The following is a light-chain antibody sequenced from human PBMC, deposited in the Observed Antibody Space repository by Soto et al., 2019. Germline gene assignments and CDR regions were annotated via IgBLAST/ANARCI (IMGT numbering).Light chain of an antibody. CDR3: AAWDDSLSGVV. CDR2: RNN. J-gene: IGLJ2*01. Sequence: QSVLTQPPSASGTPGQRVTISCSGSSSNIGSNYVYWYQQLPGTAPKLVIYRNNQRPSGGPDRFSGSKSGTSASLAISGLRSEDEADYYCAAWDDSLSGVVFGGGTKLTVL. CDR1: SSNIGSNY. V-gene: IGLV1-47*01.